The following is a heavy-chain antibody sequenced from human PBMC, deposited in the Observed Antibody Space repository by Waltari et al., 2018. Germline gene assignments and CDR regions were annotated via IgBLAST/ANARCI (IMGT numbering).Heavy chain of an antibody. J-gene: IGHJ4*02. CDR3: ARPGYSSSWSDFDF. Sequence: HLLLQESGPGLVKPSETLSLTCTVSGGSISSNNYYWGWIRQPPGKGLEWIGGIYYSGSSYTNQTLKVRVTLAVDTSKNQFSLKLSYVTATDTAVYYCARPGYSSSWSDFDFWGQGTLVTVSS. CDR1: GGSISSNNYY. CDR2: IYYSGSS. V-gene: IGHV4-39*01. D-gene: IGHD6-13*01.